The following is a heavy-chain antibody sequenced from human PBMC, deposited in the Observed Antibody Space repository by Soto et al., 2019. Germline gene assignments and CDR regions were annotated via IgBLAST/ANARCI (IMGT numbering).Heavy chain of an antibody. Sequence: ASVKVSCKASGYTFTSYYMHWVLQAPGQGLEWMGIINPSGGSTSYAQKFQGRVTMTRDTSTSTVYMELSSLRSEDTAVYYCARERDIVVGHYGMDVWGPGTTVTVSS. V-gene: IGHV1-46*01. CDR2: INPSGGST. J-gene: IGHJ6*02. D-gene: IGHD2-2*01. CDR3: ARERDIVVGHYGMDV. CDR1: GYTFTSYY.